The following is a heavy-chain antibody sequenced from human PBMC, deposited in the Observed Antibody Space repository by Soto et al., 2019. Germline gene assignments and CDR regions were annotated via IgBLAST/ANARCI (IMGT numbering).Heavy chain of an antibody. D-gene: IGHD5-12*01. J-gene: IGHJ6*03. CDR3: ARESGGATATLGYYYFYMDV. Sequence: QVQLVQPGAEVRKPGASVTVSCRSSGDSFNDYYIHWVRQAPGQGFEWMGWINPNGGVTKYAQKFQGWVSMTRDTSIRTVYMQLSRLRSDDTAVYYCARESGGATATLGYYYFYMDVWGTGTKVTVSS. V-gene: IGHV1-2*04. CDR2: INPNGGVT. CDR1: GDSFNDYY.